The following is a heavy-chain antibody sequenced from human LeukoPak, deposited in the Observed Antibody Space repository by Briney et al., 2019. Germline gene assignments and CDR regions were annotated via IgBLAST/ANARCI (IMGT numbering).Heavy chain of an antibody. V-gene: IGHV3-33*01. CDR3: ARDSCSSKTCLDY. CDR1: GFIFSSFG. J-gene: IGHJ4*02. Sequence: GGSLRLSCAASGFIFSSFGMHWVRQAPGKGLEWVAAIQSDGSYKYFADSVKGRFTISRVQSKSTMYLQMDTLRAEDTAVYYCARDSCSSKTCLDYWGQGTLVTVSS. D-gene: IGHD2-2*01. CDR2: IQSDGSYK.